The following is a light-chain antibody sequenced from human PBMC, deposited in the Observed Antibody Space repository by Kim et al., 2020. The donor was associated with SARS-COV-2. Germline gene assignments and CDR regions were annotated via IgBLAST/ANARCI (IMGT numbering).Light chain of an antibody. J-gene: IGKJ3*01. V-gene: IGKV2-30*01. Sequence: PASISCRSSQSLVYSEGNIYLNWFHQRPGQSPRRLIYKVSNRDSGVPDRFSGSGSGTDFTLQISRVEAEDVGVYYCMQGTHWPFTFGPGTKVDI. CDR2: KVS. CDR3: MQGTHWPFT. CDR1: QSLVYSEGNIY.